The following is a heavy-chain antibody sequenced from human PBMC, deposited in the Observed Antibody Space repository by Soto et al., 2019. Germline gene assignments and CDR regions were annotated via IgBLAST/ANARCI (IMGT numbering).Heavy chain of an antibody. D-gene: IGHD4-17*01. CDR2: IWYDGTQK. J-gene: IGHJ4*02. CDR3: ARAGGTTVTGLWHFDS. V-gene: IGHV3-33*01. Sequence: QVQLEASGGGVVQTGRSLRLSCEASGFTFNTYSMHWVRQPPGKGLECLAAIWYDGTQKYYADSVKGRFIISRDNSKKTLYLEMNSLRAEDTAVYYCARAGGTTVTGLWHFDSWGQGTLVTVSS. CDR1: GFTFNTYS.